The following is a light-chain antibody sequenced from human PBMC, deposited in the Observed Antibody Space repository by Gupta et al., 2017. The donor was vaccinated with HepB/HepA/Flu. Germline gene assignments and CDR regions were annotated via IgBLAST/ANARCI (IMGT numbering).Light chain of an antibody. V-gene: IGLV1-47*02. CDR3: AAGDNILRHVP. J-gene: IGLJ2*01. CDR1: SSHVGRSF. Sequence: QSMLTQPHSAHGTPGQLVTISCSGSSSHVGRSFVYWYQQFPGAAPKLLIYSNYLRHSGVPDRCSGSKSVSSSSLTISGLRSEDEANYYCAAGDNILRHVPFGGGTKLTVL. CDR2: SNY.